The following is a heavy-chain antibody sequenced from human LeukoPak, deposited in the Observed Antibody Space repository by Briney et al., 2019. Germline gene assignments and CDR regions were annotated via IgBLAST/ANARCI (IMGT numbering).Heavy chain of an antibody. CDR2: IYSGGST. CDR3: AKDPHKEMIVVVPDY. D-gene: IGHD3-22*01. Sequence: TGGSLRLSCAASGFTVSSNYMSWVRQAPGKGLEWVSVIYSGGSTYYADSVKGRFTISRDNSKNTLYLQMNSLRAEDTAVYYCAKDPHKEMIVVVPDYWGQGTLVTVSS. J-gene: IGHJ4*02. CDR1: GFTVSSNY. V-gene: IGHV3-66*01.